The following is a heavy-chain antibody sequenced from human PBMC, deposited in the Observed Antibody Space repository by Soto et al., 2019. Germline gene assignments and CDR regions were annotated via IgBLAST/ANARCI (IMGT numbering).Heavy chain of an antibody. CDR2: FYSGST. Sequence: WGPLSLTCTVSGGSINRRTSYCAWIRQSQGKGPEWMATFYSGSTYYNPSLKSRLTMSVDTSTNQFSLRLRSVAAPDTAVYYCATTRGIAVGGSFDHWGQGTLVTVSS. J-gene: IGHJ5*02. CDR3: ATTRGIAVGGSFDH. D-gene: IGHD6-19*01. V-gene: IGHV4-39*01. CDR1: GGSINRRTSY.